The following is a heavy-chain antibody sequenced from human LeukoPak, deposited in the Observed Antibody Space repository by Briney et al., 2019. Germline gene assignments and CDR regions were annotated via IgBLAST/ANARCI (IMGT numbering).Heavy chain of an antibody. CDR2: IYYSGST. V-gene: IGHV4-59*01. Sequence: SETLSLTCTVSGGSISSYYWSWIRQPPGKGLEWIGYIYYSGSTNYNPSLKSRVTISVDTSKKQFSLKLSSVTAADTAVYYCARDSAVAAAGSMGYYYYGMDVWGQGTTVTVSS. D-gene: IGHD6-13*01. CDR1: GGSISSYY. J-gene: IGHJ6*02. CDR3: ARDSAVAAAGSMGYYYYGMDV.